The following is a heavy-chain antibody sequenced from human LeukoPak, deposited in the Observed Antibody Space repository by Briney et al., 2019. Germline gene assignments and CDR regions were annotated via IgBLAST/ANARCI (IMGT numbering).Heavy chain of an antibody. D-gene: IGHD3-22*01. CDR2: IYYSGST. Sequence: TSETLSLTCTVSGGSISPYYWSWIRQPPGKGLEWIGYIYYSGSTNYNPSLKSRVTISVDTSKNQFSLKLSSVTAADTAVYYCARDRSGYEVDYWGQGTLVTVSS. J-gene: IGHJ4*02. CDR3: ARDRSGYEVDY. CDR1: GGSISPYY. V-gene: IGHV4-59*01.